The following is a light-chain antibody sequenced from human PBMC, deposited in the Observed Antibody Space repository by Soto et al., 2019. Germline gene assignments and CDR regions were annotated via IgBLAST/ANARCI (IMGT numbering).Light chain of an antibody. CDR2: EVT. CDR3: SSYTARSTHV. Sequence: QSVLTQPASVSGSPGQSITRSCTGTSSDVGGYNYVSWYQQHPGKAPKLLIFEVTSRPSWVSDRFSGSKSTNTASLTISGLQPDDEADYCCSSYTARSTHVFGTGTKVTVL. CDR1: SSDVGGYNY. V-gene: IGLV2-14*01. J-gene: IGLJ1*01.